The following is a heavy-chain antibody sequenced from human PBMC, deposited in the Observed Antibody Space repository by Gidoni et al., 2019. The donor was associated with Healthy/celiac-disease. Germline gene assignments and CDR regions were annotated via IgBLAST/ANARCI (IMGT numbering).Heavy chain of an antibody. CDR2: ISAYNGNT. CDR3: ARADYDFWSGYYGRDGMDV. J-gene: IGHJ6*02. Sequence: QVQLVQSGAEVKKPGASVKVSCKASGYTFTSYGISWVRQAPGQGLEWMGWISAYNGNTNYAQKLQGRVTMTTDTSTSTAYMELRSLRSDDTAVYYCARADYDFWSGYYGRDGMDVWGQGTTVTVSS. D-gene: IGHD3-3*01. V-gene: IGHV1-18*01. CDR1: GYTFTSYG.